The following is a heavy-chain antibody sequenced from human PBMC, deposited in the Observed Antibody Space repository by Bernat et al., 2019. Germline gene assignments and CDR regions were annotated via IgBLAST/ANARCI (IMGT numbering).Heavy chain of an antibody. CDR2: ISYDGSNK. CDR1: GFTFSSYG. CDR3: ARDGYYYDSSGYYYVLDY. J-gene: IGHJ4*02. D-gene: IGHD3-22*01. Sequence: QVQLVESGGGVVQPGRSLRLSCAASGFTFSSYGMHWVRQAPGKGLEWVAVISYDGSNKYYADSVKGRFTISRDNSKNTLYLQMNSLRAEDTAVYYCARDGYYYDSSGYYYVLDYWGQGTLVTVSS. V-gene: IGHV3-30*03.